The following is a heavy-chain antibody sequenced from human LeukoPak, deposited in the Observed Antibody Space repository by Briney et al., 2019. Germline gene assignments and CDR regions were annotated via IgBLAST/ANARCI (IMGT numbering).Heavy chain of an antibody. V-gene: IGHV4-34*01. CDR2: IYYSGST. CDR1: GGSFSGYY. Sequence: SETLSLTCAVYGGSFSGYYWSWIRQPPGKGLEWIGSIYYSGSTYYNPSLKSRVTISVDTSKNQFSLKLSSVTAADTAVYYCARDYYDSITKTPAFDYWGQGTLVTVSS. D-gene: IGHD3-22*01. CDR3: ARDYYDSITKTPAFDY. J-gene: IGHJ4*02.